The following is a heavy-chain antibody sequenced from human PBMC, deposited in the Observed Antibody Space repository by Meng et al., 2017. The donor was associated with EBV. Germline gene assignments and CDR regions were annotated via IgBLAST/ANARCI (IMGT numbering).Heavy chain of an antibody. J-gene: IGHJ4*02. CDR1: GYTFTGYY. V-gene: IGHV1-2*06. CDR3: ARVGIAVAGTGDY. CDR2: INPNSGGT. Sequence: QVQLVESGAEVKKPGASVKVSCKASGYTFTGYYMHWVRQSPGQGLEWMGRINPNSGGTNYAQKFQGRVTMTRDTSISTAYMELSRLRSDDTAVYYCARVGIAVAGTGDYWGQGTLVTVSS. D-gene: IGHD6-19*01.